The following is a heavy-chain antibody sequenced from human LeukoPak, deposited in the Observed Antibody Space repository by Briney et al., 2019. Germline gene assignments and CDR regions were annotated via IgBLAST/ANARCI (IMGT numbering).Heavy chain of an antibody. CDR1: GGSFSGYY. V-gene: IGHV4-59*01. D-gene: IGHD1-26*01. J-gene: IGHJ4*02. CDR3: AREGGSYYVDY. CDR2: IYYSGST. Sequence: PSETLSLTCAVYGGSFSGYYWSWIRQPPGKGLEWIGYIYYSGSTNYNPSLKSRVTISVDTSKNQFSLKLSSVTAADTAVYYCAREGGSYYVDYWGQGTLVTVSS.